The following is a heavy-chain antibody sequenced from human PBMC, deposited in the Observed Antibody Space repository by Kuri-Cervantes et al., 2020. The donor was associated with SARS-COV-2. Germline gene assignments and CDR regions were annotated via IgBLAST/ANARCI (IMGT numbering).Heavy chain of an antibody. D-gene: IGHD3-10*01. CDR1: GYTFTSFG. CDR3: ATGFGEPMDFDY. J-gene: IGHJ4*02. V-gene: IGHV1-18*01. CDR2: ITPYNGNT. Sequence: ASVKVSCKASGYTFTSFGISWVRQAPGQGLGWMGWITPYNGNTNYAQKFHGRVTMTTDTSTSAAYMELRSLRSDDTAVYFCATGFGEPMDFDYWGQGPLVTVSS.